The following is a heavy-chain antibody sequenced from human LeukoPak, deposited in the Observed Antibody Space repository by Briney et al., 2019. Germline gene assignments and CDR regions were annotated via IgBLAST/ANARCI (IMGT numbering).Heavy chain of an antibody. D-gene: IGHD6-13*01. CDR1: GFTFSSYS. J-gene: IGHJ4*02. V-gene: IGHV3-23*01. CDR2: ISGSGGST. CDR3: AKDQGSSSWYWGGFDY. Sequence: PGGSLRLSCAASGFTFSSYSMNWVRQAPGKGLEWVSAISGSGGSTYYADSVKGRFTISRDNSKNTLYLQMNSLRAEDTAVYYCAKDQGSSSWYWGGFDYWGQGTLVTVSS.